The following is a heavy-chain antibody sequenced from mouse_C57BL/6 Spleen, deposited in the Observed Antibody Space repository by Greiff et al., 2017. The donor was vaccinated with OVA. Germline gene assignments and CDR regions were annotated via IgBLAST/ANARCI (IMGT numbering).Heavy chain of an antibody. D-gene: IGHD1-1*01. V-gene: IGHV1-52*01. CDR3: ARTTTVYFDD. Sequence: VQLQESGAELVRPGSSVKLSCKASGYTFTSYWMHWVKQRPIQGLEWIGNIDPSDSETNYNQKFKDKATLTVDKSSSTAYMQLSSLTSEDSAVYYGARTTTVYFDDWGQGTTLTVSS. CDR2: IDPSDSET. CDR1: GYTFTSYW. J-gene: IGHJ2*01.